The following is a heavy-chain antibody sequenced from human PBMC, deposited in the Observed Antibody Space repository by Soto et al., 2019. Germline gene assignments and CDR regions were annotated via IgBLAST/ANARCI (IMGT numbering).Heavy chain of an antibody. CDR1: GSTFSSYA. CDR2: INAGYGNT. Sequence: QVHLVQFGAEVRKPGASVTVSCKASGSTFSSYAMHWVRQAPGQRLEWMGWINAGYGNTKSSQKFQDRVTISRDTSASTAYIELTSMRSEDTAVYYCARDTGDGTIDFWGQGTLVTVSS. V-gene: IGHV1-3*01. CDR3: ARDTGDGTIDF. D-gene: IGHD7-27*01. J-gene: IGHJ4*02.